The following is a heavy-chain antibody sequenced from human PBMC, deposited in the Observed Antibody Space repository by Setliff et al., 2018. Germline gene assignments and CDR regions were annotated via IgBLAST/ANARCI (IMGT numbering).Heavy chain of an antibody. D-gene: IGHD2-2*01. J-gene: IGHJ6*02. CDR3: ARICSSTSCPYYYGMDV. V-gene: IGHV4-4*02. CDR1: GDSIDTDIW. Sequence: SETLSLTCTVSGDSIDTDIWWSWIRQPPGKGLEWIGEINHSGSTNYNPSLKSRVTISVDTSKNQFSLKLSSVTAADTAVYYCARICSSTSCPYYYGMDVWGQGTTVTVSS. CDR2: INHSGST.